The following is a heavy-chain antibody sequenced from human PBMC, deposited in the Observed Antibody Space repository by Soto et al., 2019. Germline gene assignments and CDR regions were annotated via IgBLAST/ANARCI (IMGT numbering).Heavy chain of an antibody. CDR1: GYTLTRSY. J-gene: IGHJ4*02. V-gene: IGHV1-46*01. D-gene: IGHD3-3*01. CDR3: ARDRSILEWSYFDS. CDR2: INPSGGTT. Sequence: QVHLVQSGAEVKKPGASVKVSCKASGYTLTRSYMHWLRQAPGQGLEWMGIINPSGGTTSYAQKFQGRVTLTRDTSTSTVYMELSDLRSDDTAVYFCARDRSILEWSYFDSWGQGTLVTVSS.